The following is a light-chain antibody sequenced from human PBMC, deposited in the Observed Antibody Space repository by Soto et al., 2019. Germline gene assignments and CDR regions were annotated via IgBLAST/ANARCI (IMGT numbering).Light chain of an antibody. CDR3: QQYNNWWT. CDR1: QSVRSN. Sequence: ERVMTQSPATLSVSPGERVTLSCRASQSVRSNLAWYQQKPGQAPRLLIYGASTRATGIPARFSGSGSGTEFTLTISSLQSEDSAVYYCQQYNNWWTFGQGTKVDIK. J-gene: IGKJ1*01. CDR2: GAS. V-gene: IGKV3-15*01.